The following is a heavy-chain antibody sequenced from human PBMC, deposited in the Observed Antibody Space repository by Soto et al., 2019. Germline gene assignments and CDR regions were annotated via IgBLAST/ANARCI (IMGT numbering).Heavy chain of an antibody. J-gene: IGHJ6*03. V-gene: IGHV3-30*18. D-gene: IGHD6-13*01. CDR2: ISYDGSNK. CDR1: GFTFSSYG. Sequence: QVQLVESGGGVVQPGRSLRLSCAASGFTFSSYGMHWVRQAPGKGLEWVAVISYDGSNKYYADSVKGRFTISRDNSKNTPYLQMNSLRAEDTAVYYCAKKKVGSSWYWSDSYYYYYMDVWGKGTTVTVSS. CDR3: AKKKVGSSWYWSDSYYYYYMDV.